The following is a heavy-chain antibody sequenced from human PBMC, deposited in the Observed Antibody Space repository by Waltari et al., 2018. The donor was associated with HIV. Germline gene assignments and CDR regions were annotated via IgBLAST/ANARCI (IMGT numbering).Heavy chain of an antibody. CDR1: GFFFSHFA. CDR3: TRVRSPYHYYDSSPFGGAFDL. V-gene: IGHV3-64*01. D-gene: IGHD3-22*01. J-gene: IGHJ3*01. Sequence: EELLVESGGTSVRQGRSLRLSCSASGFFFSHFALHLFRQAPGKALEYFASISSNGATTHYGKSVNGRFMISRDDSDNTLHLQMGSVRPEDTAMYYCTRVRSPYHYYDSSPFGGAFDLWGQGTLVIVSS. CDR2: ISSNGATT.